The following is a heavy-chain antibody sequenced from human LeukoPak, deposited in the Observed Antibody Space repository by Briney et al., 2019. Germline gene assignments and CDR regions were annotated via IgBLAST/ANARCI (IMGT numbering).Heavy chain of an antibody. Sequence: SETLSLTCAVSGDSISSYYWSWIRQPPGKGLEWIGYIHHSGSTNYNPSLKSRVTISVDTSKNQFSLKLSSVTAADTAVYYCARFGYSYGLDYWGQGTLVTVSS. V-gene: IGHV4-59*01. CDR2: IHHSGST. CDR1: GDSISSYY. CDR3: ARFGYSYGLDY. D-gene: IGHD5-18*01. J-gene: IGHJ4*02.